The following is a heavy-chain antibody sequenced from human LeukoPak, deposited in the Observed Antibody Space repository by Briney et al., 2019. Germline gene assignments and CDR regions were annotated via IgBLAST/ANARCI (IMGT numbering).Heavy chain of an antibody. V-gene: IGHV3-7*03. CDR3: ARNNGMDV. CDR1: GFALSSHW. J-gene: IGHJ6*02. Sequence: GGSLRLSCAASGFALSSHWMTWVRQVPGRGPEWVANVNRDGSETYYLDSAKGRFTISKGNAKNSLYLQMNSLRAEDTALYHCARNNGMDVWGQGTTVIVSS. CDR2: VNRDGSET.